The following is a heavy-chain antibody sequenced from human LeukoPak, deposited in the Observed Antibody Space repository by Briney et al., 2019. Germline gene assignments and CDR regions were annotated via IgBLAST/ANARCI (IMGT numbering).Heavy chain of an antibody. J-gene: IGHJ3*02. D-gene: IGHD1-26*01. Sequence: ASVKVSCKASGYTFTGYYMHWVRQAPGQGLEWMGWINPNSGGTNYAQKFQGRVTMTRDTSISTAYMELSRLRSDDTAAYYCARQVVGVRDAFDIWGQGTMVTVSS. V-gene: IGHV1-2*02. CDR1: GYTFTGYY. CDR3: ARQVVGVRDAFDI. CDR2: INPNSGGT.